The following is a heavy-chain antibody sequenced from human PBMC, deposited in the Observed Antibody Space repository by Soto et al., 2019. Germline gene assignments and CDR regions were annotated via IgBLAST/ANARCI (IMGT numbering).Heavy chain of an antibody. J-gene: IGHJ3*02. V-gene: IGHV4-31*03. Sequence: PSETLSLTCTVSGGSISSGGYYWSWIRQHPGKGLEWIGYIYYSGSTYYNPSLKSRVTISVDTSKNQFSLKLSSVTAADTAVYFCARDPLYDYADLSHVLDIWGQGTMVTVSS. CDR3: ARDPLYDYADLSHVLDI. CDR1: GGSISSGGYY. D-gene: IGHD4-17*01. CDR2: IYYSGST.